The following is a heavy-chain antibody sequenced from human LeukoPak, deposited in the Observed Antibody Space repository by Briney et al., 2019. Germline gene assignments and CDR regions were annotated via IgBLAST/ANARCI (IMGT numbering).Heavy chain of an antibody. CDR1: GGTFSSYA. CDR2: IIPIFGTV. J-gene: IGHJ6*03. D-gene: IGHD5-12*01. Sequence: SVKVSCKASGGTFSSYAISWVRQAPGQGLEGMGGIIPIFGTVNYAQKFQGRVTITADESTSTAYMELSSLRSEDTAVYYCARAITYYYYYYYMDVWGKGTTVTVSS. CDR3: ARAITYYYYYYYMDV. V-gene: IGHV1-69*13.